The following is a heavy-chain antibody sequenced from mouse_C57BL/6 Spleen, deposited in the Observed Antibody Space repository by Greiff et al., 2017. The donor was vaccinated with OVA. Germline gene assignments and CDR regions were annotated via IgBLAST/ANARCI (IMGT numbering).Heavy chain of an antibody. D-gene: IGHD1-1*01. J-gene: IGHJ1*03. CDR2: ILPGSGST. V-gene: IGHV1-9*01. CDR1: GYTFTGYW. Sequence: VQLQQSGAELMKPGASVKLSCKATGYTFTGYWIEWVKQRPGPGLEWIGEILPGSGSTNYNEKFKGKATFTADTSSNTAYMQLSSLTTEDSAIYYCAIREVFYGSRSYWYFDVWGTGTTVTVSS. CDR3: AIREVFYGSRSYWYFDV.